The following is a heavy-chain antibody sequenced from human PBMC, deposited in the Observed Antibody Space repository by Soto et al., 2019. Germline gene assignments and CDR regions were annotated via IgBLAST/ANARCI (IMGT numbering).Heavy chain of an antibody. Sequence: SETLSLTCTVSGGSISSYYWSWIRQPPGKGLEWIGYIYYSGSTNYSPSLKSRVTISVDTPKNQFSLKLSSVTAADTAVYYCARARHYYGSGTYFDYWGQGTLVTAPQ. J-gene: IGHJ4*02. V-gene: IGHV4-59*01. D-gene: IGHD3-10*01. CDR3: ARARHYYGSGTYFDY. CDR2: IYYSGST. CDR1: GGSISSYY.